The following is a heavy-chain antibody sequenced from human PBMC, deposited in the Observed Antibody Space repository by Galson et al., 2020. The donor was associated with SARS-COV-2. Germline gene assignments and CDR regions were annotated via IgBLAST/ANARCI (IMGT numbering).Heavy chain of an antibody. V-gene: IGHV3-30*03. CDR3: ATDPHASGYKLI. D-gene: IGHD3-22*01. CDR1: GFTFSSYC. CDR2: ISYDGSNK. Sequence: GESLKISCAASGFTFSSYCMHWVRQAPGKGLEWVAVISYDGSNKYYADSVKGRFTISRDNSKNTLYLQMNSLRAEDTAVYYCATDPHASGYKLIWGQGTMVPVSS. J-gene: IGHJ3*02.